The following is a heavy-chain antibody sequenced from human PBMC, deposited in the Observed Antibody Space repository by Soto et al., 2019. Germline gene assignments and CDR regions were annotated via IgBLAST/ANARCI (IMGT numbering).Heavy chain of an antibody. V-gene: IGHV4-31*03. CDR1: GGSISSGGYY. D-gene: IGHD3-10*01. CDR2: IYHSGDT. CDR3: ARTTYYYGSRFDL. Sequence: SETLSLTCTVSGGSISSGGYYWSWIRQHPGKGLEWIGYIYHSGDTYYNPSLKSRVTISVDTSKNQFSLKLSSVTAADTAVYYCARTTYYYGSRFDLWGQGNLVTVSS. J-gene: IGHJ5*02.